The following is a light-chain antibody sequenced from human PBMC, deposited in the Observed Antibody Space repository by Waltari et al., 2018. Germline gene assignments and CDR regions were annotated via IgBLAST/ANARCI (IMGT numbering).Light chain of an antibody. CDR2: EDS. CDR3: CSYAGSSTLV. Sequence: HSALTQPASVSGSPGQSITISCTGTSSDVGSYNLVSWYQQHPGKSPKLMIYEDSKRPSGVSNRCSASKSGHTASLTSSGIQAEDEADYYCCSYAGSSTLVFGGGTKLTVL. J-gene: IGLJ3*02. V-gene: IGLV2-23*01. CDR1: SSDVGSYNL.